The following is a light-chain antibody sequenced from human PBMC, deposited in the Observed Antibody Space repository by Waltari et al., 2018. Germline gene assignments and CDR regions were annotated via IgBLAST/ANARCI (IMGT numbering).Light chain of an antibody. CDR1: ISNIGSNT. Sequence: QSVLTQPPSASGTPGQRVTISCSGSISNIGSNTLTWYQLLPGTAPKLLMSRNSERPSGVPDRFSGSNSGASASLAISELQSEDEADYYCATWDDTLNGLVFGGGTKLTVL. V-gene: IGLV1-44*01. CDR2: RNS. CDR3: ATWDDTLNGLV. J-gene: IGLJ2*01.